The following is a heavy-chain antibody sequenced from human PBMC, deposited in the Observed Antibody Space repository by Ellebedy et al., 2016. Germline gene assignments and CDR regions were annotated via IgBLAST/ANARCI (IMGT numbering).Heavy chain of an antibody. D-gene: IGHD3-22*01. Sequence: GGSLRLXXAASGFTFSSYWLSWVRQAPGKGLEWVANIKPDGSEKYYVDSVKGRFTISRDNAKNSLSLQMNSLRAEDTAVYYCARDYDSTGYYFVHWGQGTLVTVSS. CDR2: IKPDGSEK. CDR1: GFTFSSYW. CDR3: ARDYDSTGYYFVH. J-gene: IGHJ4*02. V-gene: IGHV3-7*01.